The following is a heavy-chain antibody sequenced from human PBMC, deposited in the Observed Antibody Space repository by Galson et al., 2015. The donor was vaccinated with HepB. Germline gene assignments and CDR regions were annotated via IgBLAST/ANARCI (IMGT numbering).Heavy chain of an antibody. Sequence: SLRLSCAASGFTFSSYWMSWVRQAPGKGLEWVANKKQDGSEEYYVDSVKGRFTISRDNAKNSLYLQMNSLRGEDTAVYYCARLVVGGSGRFDYWGQGSLVTVSS. J-gene: IGHJ4*02. D-gene: IGHD2-15*01. CDR1: GFTFSSYW. CDR3: ARLVVGGSGRFDY. CDR2: KKQDGSEE. V-gene: IGHV3-7*01.